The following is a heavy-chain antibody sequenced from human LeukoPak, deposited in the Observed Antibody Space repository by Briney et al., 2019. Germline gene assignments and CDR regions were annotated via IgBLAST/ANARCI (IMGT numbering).Heavy chain of an antibody. CDR3: TTADPTMIVVVDY. J-gene: IGHJ4*02. CDR1: GFTFSNAW. CDR2: IKSKTDGGTT. D-gene: IGHD3-22*01. V-gene: IGHV3-15*01. Sequence: GGSLRLSCAASGFTFSNAWMSWVRQAPGKGLEWVGRIKSKTDGGTTDYAARVKGRFTISRDDSKNTLYLQMNSLKTEDTAVYYCTTADPTMIVVVDYWGQGTLVTVSS.